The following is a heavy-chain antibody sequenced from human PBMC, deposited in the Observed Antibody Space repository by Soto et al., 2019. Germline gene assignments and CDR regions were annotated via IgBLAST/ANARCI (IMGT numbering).Heavy chain of an antibody. CDR2: VNPNSGNT. CDR3: ATRVVYSSGWYIFDY. CDR1: GYTFTSYD. J-gene: IGHJ4*01. V-gene: IGHV1-8*01. Sequence: QVQLVQSGAEVKKPGASVKVSCKASGYTFTSYDINWVRQATGQGLEWMGWVNPNSGNTGYAQKYQGRVTMTRNTPISTAYMELSSLRSENTAVYYCATRVVYSSGWYIFDYWGHGTLVTVSS. D-gene: IGHD6-19*01.